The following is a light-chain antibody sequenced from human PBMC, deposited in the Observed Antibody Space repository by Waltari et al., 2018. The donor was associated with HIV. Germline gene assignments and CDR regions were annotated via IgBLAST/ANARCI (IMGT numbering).Light chain of an antibody. V-gene: IGKV3-15*01. CDR3: QQNHDWPPTT. CDR1: QSVYTN. CDR2: GAS. Sequence: EIVMTQSPATLSVSPGDTATLSCSASQSVYTNVAWYQQKPGQAPRLLIYGASTRAIGIPARFSVSGSGMEFSLTISSLQSEDFAVYFCQQNHDWPPTTFGQGTRLEIK. J-gene: IGKJ5*01.